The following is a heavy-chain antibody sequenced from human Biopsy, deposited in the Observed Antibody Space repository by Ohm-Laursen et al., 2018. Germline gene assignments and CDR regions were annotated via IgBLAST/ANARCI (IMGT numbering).Heavy chain of an antibody. Sequence: SQTLSLTCPVSGGSISSGGSYWSWIRQHPGKGLEWIGYIFNSANTYYNPSLKNLITISGDTSKNQFSLKLNSVTAADTAVYYCARGDYFDSNGYFWFDPWGQGTLVTVSS. J-gene: IGHJ5*02. V-gene: IGHV4-31*01. CDR2: IFNSANT. CDR1: GGSISSGGSY. D-gene: IGHD3-22*01. CDR3: ARGDYFDSNGYFWFDP.